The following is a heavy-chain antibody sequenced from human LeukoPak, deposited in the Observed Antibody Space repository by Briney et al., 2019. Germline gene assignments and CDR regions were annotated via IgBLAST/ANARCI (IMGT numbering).Heavy chain of an antibody. J-gene: IGHJ3*02. CDR2: ISAYNGNT. Sequence: GASVKVSCEASGYTFTSYGISWVRQAPGQGLEWMGWISAYNGNTDYAQKLQGRVTMTTDTSTSTAYMELRSLRSDDTAVYYCARTKYYYDSSGYYRDAFDIWGQGTMVTVSS. CDR3: ARTKYYYDSSGYYRDAFDI. CDR1: GYTFTSYG. V-gene: IGHV1-18*01. D-gene: IGHD3-22*01.